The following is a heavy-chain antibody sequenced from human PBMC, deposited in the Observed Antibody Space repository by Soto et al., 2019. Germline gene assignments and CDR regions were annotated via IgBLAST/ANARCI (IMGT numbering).Heavy chain of an antibody. CDR3: ARLSVRSSSFY. J-gene: IGHJ4*02. D-gene: IGHD2-2*01. CDR2: INHSGST. V-gene: IGHV4-34*01. Sequence: QVQLQQWGAGLLKPSETLSLTCAVYGGSFSGYYWSWIRQPPGKGLEWIGEINHSGSTNYNPSLNSRVTISVDTSKNQFSLKLSSVTAADTAVYYCARLSVRSSSFYWGQGTLVTVSS. CDR1: GGSFSGYY.